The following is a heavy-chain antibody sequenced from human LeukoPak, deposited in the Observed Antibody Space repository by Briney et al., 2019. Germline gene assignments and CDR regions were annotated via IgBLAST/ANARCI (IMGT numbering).Heavy chain of an antibody. CDR1: GVSISSYY. Sequence: PSETLSLTCTVSGVSISSYYWSWVRQPPGKGLEWVGYIYYSGSTNYNPSLKSRVTISVDTSKNQFSLKLSSVTAADTAVYYCARDRPGFSGYYYGMDVWGKGTTVTVSS. D-gene: IGHD3-10*01. J-gene: IGHJ6*04. V-gene: IGHV4-59*01. CDR2: IYYSGST. CDR3: ARDRPGFSGYYYGMDV.